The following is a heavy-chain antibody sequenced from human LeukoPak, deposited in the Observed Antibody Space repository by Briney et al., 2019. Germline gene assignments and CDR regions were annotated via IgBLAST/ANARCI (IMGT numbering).Heavy chain of an antibody. CDR1: GYTFTSYD. CDR2: IIPIFGTA. D-gene: IGHD6-19*01. CDR3: ARGVAGTYYYYYMDV. V-gene: IGHV1-69*13. Sequence: SVKVSCEASGYTFTSYDINWVRQATGQGLEWMGGIIPIFGTANYAQKFQGRVTITADESTSTAYMELSRLRSDDTALYYCARGVAGTYYYYYMDVWGKGTTVTVSS. J-gene: IGHJ6*03.